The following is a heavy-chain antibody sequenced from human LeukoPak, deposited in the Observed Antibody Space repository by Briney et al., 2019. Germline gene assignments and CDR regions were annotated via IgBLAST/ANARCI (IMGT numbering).Heavy chain of an antibody. J-gene: IGHJ3*02. V-gene: IGHV1-18*01. CDR1: GYTFTSYG. Sequence: ASVKVSCKASGYTFTSYGISWVRQAPGQGLEWMGWVSTYNGNTKYAQNLQGRVTTTTDTSTSTAYMELRSLRSDDTAVYYCAGDPREVAFGIWGQGTMVTVSS. CDR3: AGDPREVAFGI. CDR2: VSTYNGNT.